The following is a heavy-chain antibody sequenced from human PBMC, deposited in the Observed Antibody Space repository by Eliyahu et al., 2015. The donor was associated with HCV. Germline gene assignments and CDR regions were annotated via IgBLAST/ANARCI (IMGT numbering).Heavy chain of an antibody. CDR1: GFTFGDYA. J-gene: IGHJ4*02. V-gene: IGHV3-49*03. CDR3: TRDHPVYYYDSSGSEWAYY. D-gene: IGHD3-22*01. Sequence: EVQLVESGGGLVQPGRSLRLXXXASGFTFGDYAXSWXRQAPGKGLEWVGFIRSKAYGGTTEYAASVKGRFTISRDDSKSIAYLQMNSLKTEDTAVYYCTRDHPVYYYDSSGSEWAYYWGQGTLVTVSS. CDR2: IRSKAYGGTT.